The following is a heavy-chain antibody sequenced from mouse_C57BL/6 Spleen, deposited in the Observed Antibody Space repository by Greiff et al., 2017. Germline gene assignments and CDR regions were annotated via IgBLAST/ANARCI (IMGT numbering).Heavy chain of an antibody. CDR2: IYPRDGST. CDR1: GYTFTDHT. CDR3: ARQYYGNEGYFDY. V-gene: IGHV1-78*01. J-gene: IGHJ2*01. Sequence: VQLQQSDAELVEPGASVKISCKASGYTFTDHTIHWMKQRPEQGLEWIGYIYPRDGSTKYNEKFKGKATLTADKSSSTAYMQLNSLTSEDSAVYFCARQYYGNEGYFDYWGQGTTLTVSS. D-gene: IGHD1-1*01.